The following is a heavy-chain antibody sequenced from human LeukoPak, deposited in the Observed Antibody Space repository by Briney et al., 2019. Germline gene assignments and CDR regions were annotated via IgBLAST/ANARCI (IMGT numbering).Heavy chain of an antibody. J-gene: IGHJ6*02. CDR2: INHSGST. D-gene: IGHD6-13*01. CDR3: ARVPLRRYSSSWPLPPTLYYYGMDV. CDR1: GGSIDSTNW. Sequence: SETLSLTCDVSGGSIDSTNWWNWVRQPPGKGLEWIGEINHSGSTNYNPSLKSRVTISVDTSKNQFSLKLSSVTAADTAVYYCARVPLRRYSSSWPLPPTLYYYGMDVWGQGTTVTVSS. V-gene: IGHV4/OR15-8*01.